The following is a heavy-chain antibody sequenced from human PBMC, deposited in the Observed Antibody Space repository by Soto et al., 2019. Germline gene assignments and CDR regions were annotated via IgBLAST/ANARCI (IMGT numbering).Heavy chain of an antibody. CDR1: GGSVTPYF. J-gene: IGHJ5*02. CDR3: VRHGRDCDGETCYSWFGP. D-gene: IGHD2-21*01. CDR2: ISHSGST. Sequence: SETLSLTCTVSGGSVTPYFWTWIRQSPGKALEWIGYISHSGSTNYNPSLKSRVTISLDTSMNQFSLRLSSVTAADTAVYYCVRHGRDCDGETCYSWFGPWGQGTLVTISS. V-gene: IGHV4-59*08.